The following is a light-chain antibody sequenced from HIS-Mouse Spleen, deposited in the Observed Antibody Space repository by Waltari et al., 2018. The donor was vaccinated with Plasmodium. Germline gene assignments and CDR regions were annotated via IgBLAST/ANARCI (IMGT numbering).Light chain of an antibody. CDR1: SRDVGGYNY. J-gene: IGLJ2*01. CDR3: SSYTSSSTLVV. V-gene: IGLV2-14*03. CDR2: DVS. Sequence: QSALTQPASVSGSPGPSITISCPGTSRDVGGYNYFSWYQQHPGKAPKLMIYDVSNRPSGVSNRFSGSKSGNTASLTISGLQAEDEADYYCSSYTSSSTLVVFGGGTKLTVL.